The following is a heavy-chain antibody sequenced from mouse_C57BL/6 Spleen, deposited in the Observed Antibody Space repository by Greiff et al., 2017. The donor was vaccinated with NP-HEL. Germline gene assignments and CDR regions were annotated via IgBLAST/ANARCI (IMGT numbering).Heavy chain of an antibody. V-gene: IGHV1-19*01. CDR2: INPYNGGT. Sequence: VQLQQSGPVLVKPGASVKMSCKASGYTFTDYYMNWVKQSHGKSLEWIGVINPYNGGTSYNQKFKGKATLTVDKSSSTAYMELNSLTSEDSAVYYYARARNYNLMDYWGTGTSVTVSS. CDR3: ARARNYNLMDY. CDR1: GYTFTDYY. J-gene: IGHJ4*01. D-gene: IGHD2-1*01.